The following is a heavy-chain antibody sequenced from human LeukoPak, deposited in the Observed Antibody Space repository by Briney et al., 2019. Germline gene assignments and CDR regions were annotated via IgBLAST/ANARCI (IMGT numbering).Heavy chain of an antibody. CDR2: IYTSGGT. CDR3: ARAGGYSYGSPLYFDY. CDR1: GGSISSYY. J-gene: IGHJ4*02. D-gene: IGHD5-18*01. Sequence: PSETLSLTCTVSGGSISSYYWSWIRQPPGKGLEWIGYIYTSGGTNYNPSLKSRVTISVDTSKDQFSLKLSSVTAADTAVYYCARAGGYSYGSPLYFDYWGQGTLVTVSS. V-gene: IGHV4-4*09.